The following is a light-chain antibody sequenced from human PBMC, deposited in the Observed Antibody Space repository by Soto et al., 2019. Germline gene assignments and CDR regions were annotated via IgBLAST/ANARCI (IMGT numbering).Light chain of an antibody. CDR2: GAS. CDR3: QQRSDWPRT. CDR1: QSVSNNS. Sequence: EIVLTQSPGTLSLSPGERATLSCRASQSVSNNSLAWYQQKPGQAPRLLIYGASNRATGIPDRFSGSGSGTDFSLTISSLEPEDFAVYYCQQRSDWPRTFGQGTKVDIK. V-gene: IGKV3D-20*02. J-gene: IGKJ1*01.